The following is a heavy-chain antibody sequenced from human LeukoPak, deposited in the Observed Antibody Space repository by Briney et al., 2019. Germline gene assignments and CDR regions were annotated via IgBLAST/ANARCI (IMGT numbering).Heavy chain of an antibody. J-gene: IGHJ6*03. Sequence: GGSLRLSCAASGFTFSSYSMNWVRQAPGKGLEWVSYISSSGSTIYYADSVKGRFTISRDNAKNSLFLQMNSLRAEDTAVYYCARLIVVPTAMLSFYMDVWGKGTTVTISS. V-gene: IGHV3-48*04. CDR2: ISSSGSTI. D-gene: IGHD2-2*01. CDR3: ARLIVVPTAMLSFYMDV. CDR1: GFTFSSYS.